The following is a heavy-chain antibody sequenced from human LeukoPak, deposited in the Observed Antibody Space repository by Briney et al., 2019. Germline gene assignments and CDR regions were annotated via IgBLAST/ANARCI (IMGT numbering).Heavy chain of an antibody. CDR3: ARAAYYYDSSGYYNYFDY. D-gene: IGHD3-22*01. J-gene: IGHJ4*02. CDR1: GYTFTGYY. V-gene: IGHV1-2*02. CDR2: INPNSGGT. Sequence: ASVKVSRKASGYTFTGYYMHWVRQAPGQGLEWMGWINPNSGGTNYAQKFQGRVTMTRDTSISTAYMELSRLRSDDTAVYYCARAAYYYDSSGYYNYFDYWGQGTLVTVSS.